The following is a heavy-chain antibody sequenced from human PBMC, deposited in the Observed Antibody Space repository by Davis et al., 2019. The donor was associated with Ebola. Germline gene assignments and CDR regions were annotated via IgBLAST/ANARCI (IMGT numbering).Heavy chain of an antibody. CDR2: IYTGDSNT. Sequence: TVSRKGSGYSFTSYWTGWARQMPGKGLEWMGIIYTGDSNTRYSPSFRGQVTISADTSIKTAFLQWSSLKASDTAMYYCASLRRTITGMDDAFDIWGQGTMVTVSS. CDR3: ASLRRTITGMDDAFDI. V-gene: IGHV5-51*01. D-gene: IGHD2-8*02. CDR1: GYSFTSYW. J-gene: IGHJ3*02.